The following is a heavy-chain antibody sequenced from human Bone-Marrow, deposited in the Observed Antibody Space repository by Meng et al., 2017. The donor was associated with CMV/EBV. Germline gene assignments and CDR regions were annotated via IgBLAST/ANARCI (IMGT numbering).Heavy chain of an antibody. CDR3: ARDRPYGGYSGYDDFYYFDY. Sequence: SSCYWSWIRQHAGKGLEWIGRIYTSRSTNYSPTLKSRVTMSVDTSKNQFSLKLSSVTAADTAVYYCARDRPYGGYSGYDDFYYFDYWGQGTLVTVSS. CDR2: IYTSRST. D-gene: IGHD5-12*01. V-gene: IGHV4-4*07. CDR1: SSCY. J-gene: IGHJ4*02.